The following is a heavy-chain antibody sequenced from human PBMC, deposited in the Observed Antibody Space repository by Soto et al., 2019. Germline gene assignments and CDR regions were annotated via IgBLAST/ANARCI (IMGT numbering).Heavy chain of an antibody. Sequence: GASVKVSCKVSGYTLTELSMHWVRQAPGKGLEWMGGFDPEDGETIYAQKFQGRVTMTEDTSTDTAYMELSSLRSEDTAVYYCATARGPLATVTTGYYFDYWGQGTLVTVSS. J-gene: IGHJ4*02. CDR2: FDPEDGET. D-gene: IGHD4-17*01. CDR3: ATARGPLATVTTGYYFDY. V-gene: IGHV1-24*01. CDR1: GYTLTELS.